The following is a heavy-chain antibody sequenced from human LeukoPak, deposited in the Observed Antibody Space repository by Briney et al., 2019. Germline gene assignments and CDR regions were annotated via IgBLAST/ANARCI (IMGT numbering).Heavy chain of an antibody. V-gene: IGHV3-49*04. CDR2: IRMTADGGTQ. J-gene: IGHJ4*02. D-gene: IGHD3-10*01. CDR3: TRGTGAPSY. CDR1: GFTFGDYS. Sequence: PGGSLRLSCTGSGFTFGDYSISWAPQAPGKGLEWVGFIRMTADGGTQEYAAAVKGRFIISRDDSKSSAYLQMNSLKSEDTAFYYCTRGTGAPSYWGQGTLVTVSS.